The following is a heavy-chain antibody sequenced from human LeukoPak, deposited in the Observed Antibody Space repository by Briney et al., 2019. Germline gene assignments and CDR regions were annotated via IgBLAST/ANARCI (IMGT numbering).Heavy chain of an antibody. D-gene: IGHD2-2*01. J-gene: IGHJ4*02. CDR1: GGSISSSNW. CDR3: ARGLRGYCSSTSCYLDY. Sequence: SETLSLTCAVSGGSISSSNWWSWVRQPPGKGLEWIGEIYHSGSTNYNPSLKSRVTISVDKSKNQFSLKLSSVTAADTAVYYCARGLRGYCSSTSCYLDYWGQGTLVTVSS. CDR2: IYHSGST. V-gene: IGHV4-4*02.